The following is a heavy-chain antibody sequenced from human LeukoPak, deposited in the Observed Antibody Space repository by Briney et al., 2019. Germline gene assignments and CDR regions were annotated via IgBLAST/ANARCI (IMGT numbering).Heavy chain of an antibody. CDR1: GYTFTGYY. CDR2: INPNSGGT. V-gene: IGHV1-2*04. J-gene: IGHJ4*02. Sequence: ASVKVSCKASGYTFTGYYMHWVRQAPGQGLEWMGWINPNSGGTNYAQKFQGWVTMTRDTSISTAYMELSRLRSDDTAAYYCARDKGYCSGGSCYSLDYWGQGTLVTVSS. D-gene: IGHD2-15*01. CDR3: ARDKGYCSGGSCYSLDY.